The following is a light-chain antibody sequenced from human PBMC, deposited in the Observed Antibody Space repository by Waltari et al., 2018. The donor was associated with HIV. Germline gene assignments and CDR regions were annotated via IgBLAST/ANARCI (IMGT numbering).Light chain of an antibody. V-gene: IGKV3-15*01. CDR1: QSVTCN. CDR3: EQYNSWPWT. J-gene: IGKJ1*01. CDR2: AAS. Sequence: TQSPATLSVSPGERATLSCRASQSVTCNLAWYQQKPGQAPRCIIYAASSRDTGIPARFSGSGSETEFTFTITNLQSEDFAVYYCEQYNSWPWTFGQGTTVKIK.